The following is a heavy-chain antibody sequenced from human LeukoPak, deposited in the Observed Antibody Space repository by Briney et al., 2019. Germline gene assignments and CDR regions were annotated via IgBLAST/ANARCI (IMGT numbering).Heavy chain of an antibody. CDR2: ISSSGSTK. CDR3: ARWDV. CDR1: GFTFSSYS. J-gene: IGHJ6*04. V-gene: IGHV3-48*04. Sequence: GGSLRLSCAASGFTFSSYSMNWVRQAPGKGLEWVSYISSSGSTKYYADSVKGRFTISRDNAKNSLYLQMNSLRAEDTAVYYCARWDVWGKGTTVTISS.